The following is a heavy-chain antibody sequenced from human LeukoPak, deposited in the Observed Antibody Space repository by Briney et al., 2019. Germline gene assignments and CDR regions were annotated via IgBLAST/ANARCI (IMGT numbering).Heavy chain of an antibody. V-gene: IGHV4-34*01. CDR2: INHSGST. J-gene: IGHJ6*02. Sequence: PSETLSLTCAVYSGSFSGYYWSWIRQPPGKGLEWIGEINHSGSTNYNPSLKSRVTISVDTSKNQFSLKLSSVTAADTAVYYCARGRRLLYHYYYYGMDVWGQGTTVTVSS. D-gene: IGHD2-2*02. CDR1: SGSFSGYY. CDR3: ARGRRLLYHYYYYGMDV.